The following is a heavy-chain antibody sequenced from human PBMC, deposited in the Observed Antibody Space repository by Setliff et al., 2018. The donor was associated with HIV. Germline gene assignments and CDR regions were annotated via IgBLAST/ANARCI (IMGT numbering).Heavy chain of an antibody. J-gene: IGHJ4*02. D-gene: IGHD3-16*01. CDR3: ARQGRGDPGLAKTRLDY. V-gene: IGHV4-39*01. CDR2: IYYTGFT. Sequence: PSETLSLTCSVSGDSFSTSSYFWGWVRQSPGKGLEWIGNIYYTGFTYSSPSLKSRVIMSIDTSKSQFSLNLSSVTDSDTAVYYCARQGRGDPGLAKTRLDYWGQGKLVTVSS. CDR1: GDSFSTSSYF.